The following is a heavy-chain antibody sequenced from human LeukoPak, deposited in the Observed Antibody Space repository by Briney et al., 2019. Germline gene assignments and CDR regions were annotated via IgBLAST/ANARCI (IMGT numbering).Heavy chain of an antibody. CDR3: ARDLPVGFGSRAY. Sequence: ASVKVSCKSSGHTLANANEYMHWVRQAPGQGLEWMGLISLYTGSPAYAQNFQGRVSMTRDTSTGTVYMRLSSLRFDDTAVYFCARDLPVGFGSRAYWGQGTLVTVSS. D-gene: IGHD3-10*01. V-gene: IGHV1-46*01. CDR2: ISLYTGSP. J-gene: IGHJ4*02. CDR1: GHTLANANEY.